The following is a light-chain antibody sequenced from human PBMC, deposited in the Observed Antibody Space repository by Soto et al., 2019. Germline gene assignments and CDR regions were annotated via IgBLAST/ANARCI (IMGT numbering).Light chain of an antibody. CDR1: QDISKY. V-gene: IGKV1-33*01. CDR3: QHYGQLPIT. CDR2: DVF. Sequence: DIQMTQSASSLPASVGDTVTISCQASQDISKYLNLFQQKPGKAPKLLIYDVFNVETGVPSRFSGRGSETDFTLIISNLQPEDVATYYCQHYGQLPITFGGGTKVDI. J-gene: IGKJ4*01.